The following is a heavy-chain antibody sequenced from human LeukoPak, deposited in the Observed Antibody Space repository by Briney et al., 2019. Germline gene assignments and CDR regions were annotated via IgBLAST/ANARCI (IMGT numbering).Heavy chain of an antibody. Sequence: SETLSLTCAVSGGSISSGGYSWSWIRQPPGKGLEWIGYIYHSGSTYYNPSLKSRVTISVDRSENQFSLKLSSVTAADTAVYYCARVNRWRFDYWGQGTLVTVSS. CDR1: GGSISSGGYS. CDR3: ARVNRWRFDY. CDR2: IYHSGST. V-gene: IGHV4-30-2*01. J-gene: IGHJ4*02. D-gene: IGHD3-16*02.